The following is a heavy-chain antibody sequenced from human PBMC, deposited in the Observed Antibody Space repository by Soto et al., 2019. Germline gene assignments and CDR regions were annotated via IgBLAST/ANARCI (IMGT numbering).Heavy chain of an antibody. CDR1: GFPFSSYA. Sequence: GVSLRLSCAASGFPFSSYAMSWVRQAPGKGLEWVSAISGSGGSTYYADSVKGRFTISRDNSKNTLYLQMNSLRAEDTAVYYCSKEDNSGYGPPSFDVWGQGTLVTVSS. CDR2: ISGSGGST. V-gene: IGHV3-23*01. J-gene: IGHJ4*02. D-gene: IGHD3-22*01. CDR3: SKEDNSGYGPPSFDV.